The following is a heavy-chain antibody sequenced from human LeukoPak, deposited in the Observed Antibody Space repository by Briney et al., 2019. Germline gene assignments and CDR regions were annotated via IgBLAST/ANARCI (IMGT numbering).Heavy chain of an antibody. J-gene: IGHJ4*02. CDR3: ARDVDSSGYFDY. D-gene: IGHD3-22*01. CDR1: GFTVSSNY. Sequence: GGSLRLSCAASGFTVSSNYMSWVRQAPGEGLEWVSVIYSGGSTYYADSVKGRFTISRDNSKNTLYLQMNSLRAEDTAVYYCARDVDSSGYFDYWGQGTLVTVSS. CDR2: IYSGGST. V-gene: IGHV3-53*01.